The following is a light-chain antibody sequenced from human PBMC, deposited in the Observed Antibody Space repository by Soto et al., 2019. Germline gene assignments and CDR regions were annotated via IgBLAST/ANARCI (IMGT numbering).Light chain of an antibody. Sequence: QAVVAQEPSLTVSPGGTVTLTCESSTGAVTSDQWPYWLQQKPGQAPRTLIYDTTNTHSWTPARFSGSLLGGKAALTLSGAQPEDEADYYCLLSYSGARVFGGGTKLTVL. J-gene: IGLJ3*02. V-gene: IGLV7-46*01. CDR2: DTT. CDR1: TGAVTSDQW. CDR3: LLSYSGARV.